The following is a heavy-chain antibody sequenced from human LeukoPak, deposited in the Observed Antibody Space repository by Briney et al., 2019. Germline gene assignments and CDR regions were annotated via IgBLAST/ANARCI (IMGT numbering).Heavy chain of an antibody. J-gene: IGHJ3*02. Sequence: SETLSLTCTVSGGSISSYYWSWIRQPPGKGPEWIGYIYYSGSTNYNPSLKSRVTISVDTSKNQFSLKLSSVTAADTAVYYCARDPHCSSTSCYTAAFDIWGQGTMVTVSS. CDR1: GGSISSYY. D-gene: IGHD2-2*02. CDR3: ARDPHCSSTSCYTAAFDI. CDR2: IYYSGST. V-gene: IGHV4-59*01.